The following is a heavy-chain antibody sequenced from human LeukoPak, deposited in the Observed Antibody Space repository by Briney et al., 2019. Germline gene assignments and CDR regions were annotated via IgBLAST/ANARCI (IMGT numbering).Heavy chain of an antibody. D-gene: IGHD3-10*01. V-gene: IGHV4-59*01. CDR1: GGSIGSYF. Sequence: SETLPLTCTISGGSIGSYFWSWIRQPPGKGLEWIGYIFYTGSTNYSPSLKSRVTISLDTSKNQFSLNLTSVTAADTAVYFCARIRSSLTVDYWGQGTLVSVSS. CDR2: IFYTGST. J-gene: IGHJ4*02. CDR3: ARIRSSLTVDY.